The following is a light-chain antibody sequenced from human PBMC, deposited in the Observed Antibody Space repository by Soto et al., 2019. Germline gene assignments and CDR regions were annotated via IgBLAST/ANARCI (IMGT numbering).Light chain of an antibody. J-gene: IGKJ2*01. CDR3: LQSDSFPHT. CDR1: QGISTW. Sequence: DIQMTQSPSSVSASVGDRVTITCRASQGISTWLAWYQQKPGSAPKLLIYAASSLQSGVPSRFSGSASGTYFTLTITSLQPEDFATYYCLQSDSFPHTFGQGTKLQIK. CDR2: AAS. V-gene: IGKV1-12*01.